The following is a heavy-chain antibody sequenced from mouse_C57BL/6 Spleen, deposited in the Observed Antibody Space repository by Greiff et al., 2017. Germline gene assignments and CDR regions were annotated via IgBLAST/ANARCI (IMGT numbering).Heavy chain of an antibody. CDR1: GFSLTSYA. J-gene: IGHJ1*03. V-gene: IGHV2-9-1*01. Sequence: VQLVESGPGLVAPSQSLSITCTVSGFSLTSYAISWVRQPPGKGLEWLGVIWTGGGTNYNSALKSRLSISKDNSKSQVFLKMNSLQTDDTARYYCARGDYGSNYEWYFDVWGTGTTVTVSS. CDR2: IWTGGGT. D-gene: IGHD2-5*01. CDR3: ARGDYGSNYEWYFDV.